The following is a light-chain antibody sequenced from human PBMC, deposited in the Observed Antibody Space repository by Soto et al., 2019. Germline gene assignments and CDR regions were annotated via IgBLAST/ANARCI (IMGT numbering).Light chain of an antibody. Sequence: DIQMTQSPSSLSASVGDRVTITCRASQGISSYLNWYQQKPGKAPKLLIYAASSLQSGVPSRFSGSGSGTDFTLTISSLQPEDFATYYCQQSYSTLGTFGQGTKVDIK. V-gene: IGKV1-39*01. CDR3: QQSYSTLGT. J-gene: IGKJ1*01. CDR2: AAS. CDR1: QGISSY.